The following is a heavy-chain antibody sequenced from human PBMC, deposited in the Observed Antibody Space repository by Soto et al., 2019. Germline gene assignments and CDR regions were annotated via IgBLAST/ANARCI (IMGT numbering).Heavy chain of an antibody. Sequence: QVQLVQSGAEVKKPGSSVKVSCKASGGTFRSYSISWVRQAPGQGLEWMGGIIPIFDITNYAQKFQGRVTITADESTSTAYMELSRLGSDDTAVYYCARPDEGGYSSNHHYYYALDVWGQGTTVPV. D-gene: IGHD3-22*01. J-gene: IGHJ6*02. CDR2: IIPIFDIT. CDR1: GGTFRSYS. CDR3: ARPDEGGYSSNHHYYYALDV. V-gene: IGHV1-69*01.